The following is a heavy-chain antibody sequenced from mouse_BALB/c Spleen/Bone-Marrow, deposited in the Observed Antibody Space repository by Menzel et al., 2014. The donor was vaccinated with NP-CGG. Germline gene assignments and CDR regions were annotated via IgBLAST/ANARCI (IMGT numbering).Heavy chain of an antibody. CDR2: INPGSGGT. J-gene: IGHJ4*01. CDR1: GYAFTNYL. Sequence: VQLQQSGAELVRPGTSVKVSCKASGYAFTNYLIEWVKQRPGQGLEWIGVINPGSGGTNYNEKFKGKATLTADKSSSTAYMQLSSLTTDVSAVYFCATEMQCYRRRAGVLCAMDYWGQGTSVTVSS. V-gene: IGHV1-54*03. CDR3: ATEMQCYRRRAGVLCAMDY. D-gene: IGHD6-5*01.